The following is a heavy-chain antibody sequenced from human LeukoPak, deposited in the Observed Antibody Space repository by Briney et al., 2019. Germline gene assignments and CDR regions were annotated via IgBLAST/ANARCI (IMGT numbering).Heavy chain of an antibody. Sequence: SVKVSCKASGGTFSSYAISWVRQAPGQGLEWMGGIIPIFGTANYAQKSQGRVTITADESTSTAYMELSSLRSEDTAVYYCARDATDDSFDIWGQGTMVTASS. CDR1: GGTFSSYA. CDR2: IIPIFGTA. J-gene: IGHJ3*02. V-gene: IGHV1-69*01. CDR3: ARDATDDSFDI.